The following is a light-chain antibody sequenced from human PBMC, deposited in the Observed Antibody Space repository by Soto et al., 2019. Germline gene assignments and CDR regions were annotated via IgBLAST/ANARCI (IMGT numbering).Light chain of an antibody. V-gene: IGKV3-15*01. Sequence: EIIMTQSPATLSVSPGERATLSCRASQSVSSNLAWYQQKPGQAPRLLIYGASTRAPGIPARFSGSGSGTEFTLTISSLQSEDFAVYYCQQYYNWPQTFGQGTKVEIK. CDR1: QSVSSN. CDR3: QQYYNWPQT. CDR2: GAS. J-gene: IGKJ1*01.